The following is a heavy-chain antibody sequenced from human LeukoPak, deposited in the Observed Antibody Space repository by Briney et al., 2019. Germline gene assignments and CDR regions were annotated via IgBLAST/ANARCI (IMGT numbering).Heavy chain of an antibody. CDR3: ARAVISFGAAVAKGFDC. CDR2: IYYSGST. CDR1: GGSFSTYY. V-gene: IGHV4-59*01. Sequence: SSETLSLTCTVSGGSFSTYYWSWIRQPPGKGLEWIGYIYYSGSTDYNPSLKSRVTMSLDTSKNQFSLKLNSVTAADTAVYYCARAVISFGAAVAKGFDCWGQGTLVTVSS. D-gene: IGHD3-16*01. J-gene: IGHJ4*02.